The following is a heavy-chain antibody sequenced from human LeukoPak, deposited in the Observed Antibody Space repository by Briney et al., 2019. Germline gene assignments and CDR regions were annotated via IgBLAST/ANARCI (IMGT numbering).Heavy chain of an antibody. J-gene: IGHJ4*02. CDR3: ARDSILGAPYTDY. V-gene: IGHV1-18*01. CDR1: GYIFTTYG. D-gene: IGHD2-21*01. Sequence: RGSVKVSCRASGYIFTTYGISWVRQAPGQGLEWLGWICDHNGNADYTEKFQGSVTLTTDPSTSTGYMELPSLRSDDTAVYYCARDSILGAPYTDYWGQGTLVTVSS. CDR2: ICDHNGNA.